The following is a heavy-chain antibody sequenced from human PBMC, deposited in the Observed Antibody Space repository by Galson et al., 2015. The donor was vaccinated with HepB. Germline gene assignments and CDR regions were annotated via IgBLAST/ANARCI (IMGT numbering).Heavy chain of an antibody. CDR3: AKDPDGRGWLRGSET. Sequence: SLRLSCAASGFTFSDYGMHWVRQTPGKGLEWVAFILYDGGKKYFAKSVKGRFTISRDNSKNTVYLQMSSLTTGDTAKYYCAKDPDGRGWLRGSETWGQGSLVSVPS. D-gene: IGHD5-12*01. CDR1: GFTFSDYG. CDR2: ILYDGGKK. J-gene: IGHJ5*02. V-gene: IGHV3-30*02.